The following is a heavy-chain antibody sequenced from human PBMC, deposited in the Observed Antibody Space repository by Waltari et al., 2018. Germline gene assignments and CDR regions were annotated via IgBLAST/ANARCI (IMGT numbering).Heavy chain of an antibody. CDR2: INADGRAT. CDR3: AIQISGVVF. Sequence: EVQLVESGGGLVQPGGSLRLHCAASGFTSSAYRMHWVRQSPGKVLVWVSLINADGRATLYADSVKGRFTMSRDNAKDTLYLQMNSLRGEDTAVYYCAIQISGVVFWGQGTLVTVSS. CDR1: GFTSSAYR. J-gene: IGHJ4*02. D-gene: IGHD3-3*01. V-gene: IGHV3-74*01.